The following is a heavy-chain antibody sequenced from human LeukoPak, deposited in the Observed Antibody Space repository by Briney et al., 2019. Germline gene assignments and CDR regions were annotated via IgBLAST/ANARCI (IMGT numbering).Heavy chain of an antibody. Sequence: GGSLRLSCAASGFTVSSNYMSWVRQAPGKGLEWVSVIYSGGSTYYADSVKGRFTISRDNSKNTLYLQMNSLRAEDTAVYYCARSNYDILTGPTGGAFDIWGQGTMVTVSS. D-gene: IGHD3-9*01. J-gene: IGHJ3*02. V-gene: IGHV3-53*01. CDR2: IYSGGST. CDR1: GFTVSSNY. CDR3: ARSNYDILTGPTGGAFDI.